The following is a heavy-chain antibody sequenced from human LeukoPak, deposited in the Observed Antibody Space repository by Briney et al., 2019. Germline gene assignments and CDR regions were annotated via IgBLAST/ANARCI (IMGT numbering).Heavy chain of an antibody. V-gene: IGHV3-23*01. CDR1: GLTFTSYA. J-gene: IGHJ4*02. CDR2: ISGSGGNT. D-gene: IGHD1-14*01. CDR3: AKPARTDYADY. Sequence: GGSLRLSCAASGLTFTSYAMNWVRQPPGKGLEWVSAISGSGGNTYYADSVKGRFTISRDNSKNTLYLQMNSLRAEDTAVYFCAKPARTDYADYWGQGTLVTVAS.